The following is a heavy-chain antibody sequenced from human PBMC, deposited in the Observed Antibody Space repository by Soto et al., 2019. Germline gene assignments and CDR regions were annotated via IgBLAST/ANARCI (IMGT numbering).Heavy chain of an antibody. Sequence: PSETLSLTCAVYGGSFSGYYWSWIRQPPGKGLEWIGEINHSGSTNYNPSLKSRVTISVDTSKNQFSLKLSSVTAADTAVYYCARVGAVAGFDPWGQGTLVTVSS. CDR3: ARVGAVAGFDP. CDR1: GGSFSGYY. D-gene: IGHD6-19*01. CDR2: INHSGST. J-gene: IGHJ5*02. V-gene: IGHV4-34*01.